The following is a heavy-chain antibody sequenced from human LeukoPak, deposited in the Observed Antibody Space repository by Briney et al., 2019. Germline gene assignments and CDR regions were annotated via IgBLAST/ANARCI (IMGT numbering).Heavy chain of an antibody. CDR1: GYTFTGYY. CDR2: INPNSGGT. CDR3: ARASGNGYYYDSSGYDFDY. V-gene: IGHV1-2*02. D-gene: IGHD3-22*01. J-gene: IGHJ4*02. Sequence: ASVKVSCKASGYTFTGYYMHWVRQAPGQGLEWMGWINPNSGGTNYAQKLQGRVTMTRDTSISTAYMELSRLRPDDTAVYYCARASGNGYYYDSSGYDFDYWGQGTLVTVSS.